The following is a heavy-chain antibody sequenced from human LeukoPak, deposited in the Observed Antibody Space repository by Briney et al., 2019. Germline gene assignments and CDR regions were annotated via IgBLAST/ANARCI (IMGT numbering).Heavy chain of an antibody. CDR1: GFIFGHCG. CDR2: IWFDGLHI. D-gene: IGHD2/OR15-2a*01. Sequence: GRSLRLSCAASGFIFGHCGMHWVRHAPGKGREWVTLIWFDGLHINYADAVKGRFTTSRSNLKNIPSLQMNSLRAEETAVYYCVADRVPGRCDSFYFWGQGTLVTVSS. J-gene: IGHJ3*01. CDR3: VADRVPGRCDSFYF. V-gene: IGHV3-33*01.